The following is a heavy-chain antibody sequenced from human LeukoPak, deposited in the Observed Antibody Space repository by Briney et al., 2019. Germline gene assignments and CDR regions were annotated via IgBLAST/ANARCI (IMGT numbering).Heavy chain of an antibody. CDR1: GGSISSSSYY. J-gene: IGHJ4*02. CDR2: IYYSGSA. CDR3: TRRGTDPDY. D-gene: IGHD1-7*01. V-gene: IGHV4-39*01. Sequence: SETLSLTCTVSGGSISSSSYYWGWIRQPPGKGLEWIGSIYYSGSAYYNPSLKSRVSISVDTSKNQFSLKLSSVTAADTAVYYCTRRGTDPDYWGQGTLVTVSS.